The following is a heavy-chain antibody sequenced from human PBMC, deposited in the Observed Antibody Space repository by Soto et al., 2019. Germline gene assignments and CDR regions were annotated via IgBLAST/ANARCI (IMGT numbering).Heavy chain of an antibody. CDR3: ASMIGDPVLSFDS. J-gene: IGHJ5*01. CDR2: IFYSGST. Sequence: QVQLQESGPGLVKPSETLSLTCTVSGGSISSYYWSWIRQPPGKGLEWIGFIFYSGSTSYNPSLKSRVPISIDMSEYQFSLKLNSVTAADTAVYYCASMIGDPVLSFDSWGQGTLVAVSS. D-gene: IGHD3-10*02. CDR1: GGSISSYY. V-gene: IGHV4-59*01.